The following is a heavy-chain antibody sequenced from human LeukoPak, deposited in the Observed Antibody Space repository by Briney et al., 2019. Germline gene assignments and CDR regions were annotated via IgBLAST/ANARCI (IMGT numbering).Heavy chain of an antibody. D-gene: IGHD3-10*01. CDR2: IHYSGST. Sequence: SETLSLTCTVSDGSISSYYWTWIRQPPGKGLEWIGYIHYSGSTNYNPSLKSRVTMSIDVSKNQFSLKLSSVTAADTAVYYCARDTGRGRFDPWGQGTLVTVSS. V-gene: IGHV4-59*12. CDR3: ARDTGRGRFDP. J-gene: IGHJ5*02. CDR1: DGSISSYY.